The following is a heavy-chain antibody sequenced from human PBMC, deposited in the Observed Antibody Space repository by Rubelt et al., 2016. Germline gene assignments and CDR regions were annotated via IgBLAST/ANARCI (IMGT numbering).Heavy chain of an antibody. CDR1: GASVNTYW. CDR2: VSRSGSP. J-gene: IGHJ6*02. V-gene: IGHV4-59*02. Sequence: QVLLQDSGPRLVKPSETLSLTCTVSGASVNTYWWTWLLQPPGKGLEWIGHVSRSGSPDYNPSLNGRATISVDTSTNQFSLRLNSMTAADTAAYYWVRGDHGVEVWGPRTSVTVS. D-gene: IGHD1-14*01. CDR3: VRGDHGVEV.